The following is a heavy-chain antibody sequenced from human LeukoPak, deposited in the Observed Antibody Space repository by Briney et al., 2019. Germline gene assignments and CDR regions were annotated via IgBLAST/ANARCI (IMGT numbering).Heavy chain of an antibody. J-gene: IGHJ4*02. CDR2: ISAYNGNT. D-gene: IGHD3-22*01. V-gene: IGHV1-18*01. Sequence: ASVKVSCKASGYTFTSYGISWVRQAPGQGLEWMGWISAYNGNTNYAQKLQGRVTMTTDTSTSTAYMELRSLRSDDTAVYYCARTTYYYDSSGYYMATPPDYWGQGTLVTVPS. CDR3: ARTTYYYDSSGYYMATPPDY. CDR1: GYTFTSYG.